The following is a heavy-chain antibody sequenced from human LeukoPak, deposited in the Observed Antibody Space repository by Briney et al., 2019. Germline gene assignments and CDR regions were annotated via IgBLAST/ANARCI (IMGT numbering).Heavy chain of an antibody. CDR2: INHSGSD. Sequence: SETLSLTCAVYGGSFSGYYWSWIRQPPGKGLEWIGEINHSGSDNYNPSLKSRVTISVDTSKNQFSLKLSSVTAADTAVYYCARDSRITMVRGVISGSYYYYYMDVWGKGTTVTISS. J-gene: IGHJ6*03. D-gene: IGHD3-10*01. CDR1: GGSFSGYY. CDR3: ARDSRITMVRGVISGSYYYYYMDV. V-gene: IGHV4-34*01.